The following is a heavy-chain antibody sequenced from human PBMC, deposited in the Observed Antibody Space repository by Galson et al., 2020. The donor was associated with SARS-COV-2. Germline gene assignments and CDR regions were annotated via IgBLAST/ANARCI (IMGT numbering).Heavy chain of an antibody. CDR3: ARDPTVVTGDYYYYGMDV. D-gene: IGHD4-17*01. J-gene: IGHJ6*02. CDR2: INPSGGST. CDR1: GYTFTSYY. Sequence: ASVKVSCKASGYTFTSYYMHWVRQAPGQGLEWMGIINPSGGSTSYAQKFQGRVTMTRDTSTSTVYMELSSLRSEDTAVYYCARDPTVVTGDYYYYGMDVWGQGTTVTVSS. V-gene: IGHV1-46*01.